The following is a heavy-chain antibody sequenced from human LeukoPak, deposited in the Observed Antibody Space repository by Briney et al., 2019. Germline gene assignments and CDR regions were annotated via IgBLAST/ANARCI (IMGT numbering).Heavy chain of an antibody. CDR1: GGTFSSYA. CDR3: AVRYSSSSGPFDY. Sequence: SVKVSCKASGGTFSSYAISWVRQAPGQGLEWTGGIIPIFGTANYAQKFQGRVTITTDESTSTAYMELSSLRSEDTAVYYCAVRYSSSSGPFDYWGQGTLVTVPS. J-gene: IGHJ4*02. CDR2: IIPIFGTA. V-gene: IGHV1-69*05. D-gene: IGHD6-6*01.